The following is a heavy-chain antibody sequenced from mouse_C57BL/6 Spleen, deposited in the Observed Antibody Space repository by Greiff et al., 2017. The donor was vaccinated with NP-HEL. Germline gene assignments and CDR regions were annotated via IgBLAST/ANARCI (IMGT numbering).Heavy chain of an antibody. D-gene: IGHD1-1*01. CDR1: GYTFTSYW. CDR3: ARGSITTIVAQYYFDY. J-gene: IGHJ2*01. CDR2: IDPNSGGT. Sequence: QVQLQQPGAELVKPGASVKLSCKASGYTFTSYWMHWVKQRPGRGLEWIGRIDPNSGGTKYNEKFKSKATLTVDKPSSTAYMQLSSLTSEDSAVYDCARGSITTIVAQYYFDYWGQGTTLTVSS. V-gene: IGHV1-72*01.